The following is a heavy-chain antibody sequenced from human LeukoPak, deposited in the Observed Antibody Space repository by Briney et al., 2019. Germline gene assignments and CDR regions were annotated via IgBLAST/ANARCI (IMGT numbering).Heavy chain of an antibody. V-gene: IGHV4-39*07. CDR1: GGSISSSSYY. D-gene: IGHD3-10*01. CDR3: ARDRYSINGWAMVRGVINPLFDY. Sequence: SETLSLTCTVSGGSISSSSYYWGWIRQPPGKGLEWIGSIYYSGSTYYNPSLKSRVTISVDTSKNQFSLKLSSVTAADTAVYYCARDRYSINGWAMVRGVINPLFDYWGQGTLVTVSS. CDR2: IYYSGST. J-gene: IGHJ4*02.